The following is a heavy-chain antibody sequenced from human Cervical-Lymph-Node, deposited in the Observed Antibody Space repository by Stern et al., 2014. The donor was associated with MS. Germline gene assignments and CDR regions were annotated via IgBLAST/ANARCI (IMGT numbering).Heavy chain of an antibody. V-gene: IGHV1-46*03. CDR1: GFTFTSYY. Sequence: QLVQSGAEVKKPGASVKVSCQASGFTFTSYYIHWVRQAPGQGLEWMGIINPSGDTTTYAQMLQGRVTMTRDTSTSTVYMELSSLRSDDTAMYYCTKDSGSFSIDYWGQGTLVTVSS. CDR3: TKDSGSFSIDY. CDR2: INPSGDTT. J-gene: IGHJ4*02. D-gene: IGHD1-26*01.